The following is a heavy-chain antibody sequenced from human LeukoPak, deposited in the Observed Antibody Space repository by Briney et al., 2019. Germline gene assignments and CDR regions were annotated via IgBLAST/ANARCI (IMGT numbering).Heavy chain of an antibody. CDR3: ARRSSSGPWYFDY. CDR2: INPSNGNT. D-gene: IGHD3-22*01. J-gene: IGHJ4*02. CDR1: RGTFSSYA. Sequence: ASVKVSCKASRGTFSSYAISWVRQTPGQGLEWMGIINPSNGNTNDAQKFQGRVTMTRDTSTSTVYMELSSLRSEDTAVYYCARRSSSGPWYFDYWGQGTQVTVSS. V-gene: IGHV1-46*01.